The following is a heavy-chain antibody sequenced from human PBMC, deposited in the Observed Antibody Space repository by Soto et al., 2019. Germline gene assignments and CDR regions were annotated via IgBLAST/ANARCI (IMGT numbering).Heavy chain of an antibody. V-gene: IGHV1-18*01. CDR1: GYTFSNYG. Sequence: QVQLVQSGAEVKKPGASVKVSCKASGYTFSNYGISWVRQAPGQGLEGMGWIRAYNGNTKYAQKLQGRVTMTTDTSTSTAYIELRSLRSGDTAAYYCARDSPPVDYWGQGTLVTVPS. CDR2: IRAYNGNT. CDR3: ARDSPPVDY. J-gene: IGHJ4*02.